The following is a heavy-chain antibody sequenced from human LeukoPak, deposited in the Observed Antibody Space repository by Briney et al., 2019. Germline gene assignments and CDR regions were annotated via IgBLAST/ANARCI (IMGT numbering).Heavy chain of an antibody. CDR1: GGSISSSSYY. CDR3: ARGTTSQGARFDY. V-gene: IGHV4-61*05. J-gene: IGHJ4*02. D-gene: IGHD1-14*01. CDR2: IYYSGST. Sequence: SETLSLTCTVSGGSISSSSYYWGWIRQPPGKGLEWIGYIYYSGSTNYNPSLKSRVTISVDTSKNQFSLKLSSVTAADTAVYYCARGTTSQGARFDYWGQGTLVTVSS.